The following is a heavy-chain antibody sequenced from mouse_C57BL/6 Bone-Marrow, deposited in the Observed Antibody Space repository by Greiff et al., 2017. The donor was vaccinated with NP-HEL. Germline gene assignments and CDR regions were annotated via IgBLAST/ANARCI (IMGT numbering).Heavy chain of an antibody. Sequence: QVQLQQSGAELARPGASVKLSCKASGYTFTSYGISWVTQRTGQGLEWIGEIYPRSGNTYYTAKFKGKATLTADKSSSTAYMELRSLTSEDSAVYFCARLTGTWVDYWGQGTTLTVSS. J-gene: IGHJ2*01. CDR1: GYTFTSYG. CDR3: ARLTGTWVDY. CDR2: IYPRSGNT. D-gene: IGHD4-1*01. V-gene: IGHV1-81*01.